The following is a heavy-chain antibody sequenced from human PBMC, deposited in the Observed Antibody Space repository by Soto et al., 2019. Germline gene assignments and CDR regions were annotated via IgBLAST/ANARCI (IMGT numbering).Heavy chain of an antibody. D-gene: IGHD3-10*01. Sequence: SETLYLTCTVSGGSISSYYWSWIRQPPGKGLEWIGYIYYSGSSNYNPSLKSRVTISVDTSKNQFSLKLSSVTAADTAVYYCARGNPMVRGVIIRHDAFDIWGQGTMVT. V-gene: IGHV4-59*01. J-gene: IGHJ3*02. CDR2: IYYSGSS. CDR1: GGSISSYY. CDR3: ARGNPMVRGVIIRHDAFDI.